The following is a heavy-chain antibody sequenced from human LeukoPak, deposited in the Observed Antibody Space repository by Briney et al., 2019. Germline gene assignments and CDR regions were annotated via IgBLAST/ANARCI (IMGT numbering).Heavy chain of an antibody. CDR3: ARDLTILPGYLYDY. V-gene: IGHV3-48*03. J-gene: IGHJ4*02. CDR2: INHSGSTK. Sequence: GGSLRLSCEVSGFSFSSFEMNWVRQTPGKGLEWISYINHSGSTKYYADSVKGRFTVSRDNAKNSLYLQMTSLRPEDSGIYFCARDLTILPGYLYDYWGQGNLVTVSS. D-gene: IGHD3-9*01. CDR1: GFSFSSFE.